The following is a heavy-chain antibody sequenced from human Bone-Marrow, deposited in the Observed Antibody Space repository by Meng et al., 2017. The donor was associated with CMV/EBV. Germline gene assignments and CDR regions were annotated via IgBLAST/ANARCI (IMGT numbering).Heavy chain of an antibody. CDR2: TYYKSKWYN. V-gene: IGHV6-1*01. CDR1: VSSNSAA. Sequence: VSSNSAAWNLIRQSPSRGLEWLGKTYYKSKWYNDYAVSVKSRITINPDTSKNQFSLQLNSVTPEDTALYYCARGSGSYYDMHSFDYWGQGTLVTVSS. D-gene: IGHD1-26*01. CDR3: ARGSGSYYDMHSFDY. J-gene: IGHJ4*02.